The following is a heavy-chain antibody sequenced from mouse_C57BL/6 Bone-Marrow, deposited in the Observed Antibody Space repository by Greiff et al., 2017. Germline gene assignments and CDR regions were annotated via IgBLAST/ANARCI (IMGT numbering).Heavy chain of an antibody. J-gene: IGHJ3*01. Sequence: VQLQQSGPELVKPGASVKISCKASGYAFSSSWMNWVKQRPGQGLEWIGRIYPGDGDTTYNGKFKGKATLTADKSSSTAYMQLSSLTSEDSAVYFCARGGYDAWFAYWGQGTLVTVSA. V-gene: IGHV1-82*01. D-gene: IGHD2-2*01. CDR2: IYPGDGDT. CDR3: ARGGYDAWFAY. CDR1: GYAFSSSW.